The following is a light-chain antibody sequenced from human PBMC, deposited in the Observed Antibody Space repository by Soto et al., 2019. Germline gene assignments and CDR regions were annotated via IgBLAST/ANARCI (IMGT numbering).Light chain of an antibody. J-gene: IGKJ5*01. Sequence: EIVLTQSPVTLSLSPGERATLSCRASQSVSSSYLAWYQQKPGQAPRLLIYGASSRATGIPDRFSGSGSGTDFTLTISRLEPEDFEVYYCQQYDSAPLTFGQGTRLEIK. CDR2: GAS. CDR3: QQYDSAPLT. CDR1: QSVSSSY. V-gene: IGKV3-20*01.